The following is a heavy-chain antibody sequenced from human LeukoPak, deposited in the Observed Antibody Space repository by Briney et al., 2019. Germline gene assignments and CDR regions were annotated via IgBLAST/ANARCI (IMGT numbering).Heavy chain of an antibody. CDR3: ARRAPYRYYYGSGNPFDP. D-gene: IGHD3-10*01. J-gene: IGHJ5*02. CDR2: MNPNSGNT. Sequence: GASVKVSCKASGYTFTSYDINWVRQATGQGLEWMGWMNPNSGNTGYAQKFQGGVTMTRNTSISTAYMELSSLRSEDTAVYYCARRAPYRYYYGSGNPFDPWGQGTLVTVSS. V-gene: IGHV1-8*01. CDR1: GYTFTSYD.